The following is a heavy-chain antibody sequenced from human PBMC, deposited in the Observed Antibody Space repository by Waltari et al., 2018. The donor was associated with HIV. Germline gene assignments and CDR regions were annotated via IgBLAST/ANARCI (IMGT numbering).Heavy chain of an antibody. Sequence: QVQLQQWGAGLLKPSETLSLTCAVYGGSFSGYYWSWIRQPPGKGREWIGESNHSGNTNYNPSLKSRVTVSVDPSKNQFSLKLSSVTAADTAVYYCARVACGPQRNYFDCWGQGPLVTVSS. CDR1: GGSFSGYY. J-gene: IGHJ4*02. D-gene: IGHD2-2*01. V-gene: IGHV4-34*01. CDR2: SNHSGNT. CDR3: ARVACGPQRNYFDC.